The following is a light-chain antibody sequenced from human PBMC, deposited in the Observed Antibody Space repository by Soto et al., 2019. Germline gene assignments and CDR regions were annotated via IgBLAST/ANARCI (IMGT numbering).Light chain of an antibody. CDR2: SAS. CDR1: QSVSSNY. Sequence: EIVLTQSPGTLSLSPGERATLSCRASQSVSSNYLAWYQQKPGQAPRVLIYSASSRATGILDRFSGSGSGTDFTLTISRLEPEDFAVYYCQQYGSSPTFGQGTKV. V-gene: IGKV3-20*01. J-gene: IGKJ1*01. CDR3: QQYGSSPT.